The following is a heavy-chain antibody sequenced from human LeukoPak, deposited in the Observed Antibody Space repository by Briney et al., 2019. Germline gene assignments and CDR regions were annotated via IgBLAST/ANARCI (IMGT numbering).Heavy chain of an antibody. CDR3: ATMEDIVVVVAASTAPPGDY. CDR1: GFTFSSYG. Sequence: GGSLRLSCAASGFTFSSYGMHWVRQAPGKGLEWVAVIWYDGSNKYYADSVKGRFTISRDNSKNTLYLQMNSLRAEDTAVYYCATMEDIVVVVAASTAPPGDYRGQGTLVTVSS. D-gene: IGHD2-15*01. V-gene: IGHV3-33*01. CDR2: IWYDGSNK. J-gene: IGHJ4*02.